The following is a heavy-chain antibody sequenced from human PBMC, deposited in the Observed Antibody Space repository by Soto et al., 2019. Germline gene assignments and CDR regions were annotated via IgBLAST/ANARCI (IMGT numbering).Heavy chain of an antibody. Sequence: GGSLRLSCAASGFTFSSYAMHWVRQAPGKGLEWVAVISYDGSNKYYADSVKGRFTISRDNSKNTLYLQMNSLRAEDTAVYYCASNPRGCSSTSCQTPYYYYGMDVWGQGTTVTVSS. CDR1: GFTFSSYA. CDR3: ASNPRGCSSTSCQTPYYYYGMDV. V-gene: IGHV3-30-3*01. D-gene: IGHD2-2*01. CDR2: ISYDGSNK. J-gene: IGHJ6*02.